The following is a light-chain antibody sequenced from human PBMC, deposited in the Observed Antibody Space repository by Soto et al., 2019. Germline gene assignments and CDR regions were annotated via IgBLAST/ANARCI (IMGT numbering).Light chain of an antibody. J-gene: IGKJ4*01. V-gene: IGKV1-12*01. Sequence: DLQMTQSPSFVSASVGDRFTITCRASQGISSWLAWYQNKKGKAPKLLIYAASNLQGGVPSRLRGSGYGADLTITISSMKDEDFETYHCQQANSFTLTFGGGTKVDIK. CDR2: AAS. CDR3: QQANSFTLT. CDR1: QGISSW.